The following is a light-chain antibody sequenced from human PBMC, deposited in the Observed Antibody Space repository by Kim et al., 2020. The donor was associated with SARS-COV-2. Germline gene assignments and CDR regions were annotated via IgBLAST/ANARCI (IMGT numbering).Light chain of an antibody. J-gene: IGLJ3*02. CDR3: NSRDSSGDHWV. V-gene: IGLV3-19*01. Sequence: SSELTQDPAVSVALGQTVRISCQGDSLRTYYASWYQQKAGQAPVLVVFGNNKRPSGIPDRFSGSRSGNTASLTITGTQAEDEADYYCNSRDSSGDHWVFGGGTKLTVL. CDR2: GNN. CDR1: SLRTYY.